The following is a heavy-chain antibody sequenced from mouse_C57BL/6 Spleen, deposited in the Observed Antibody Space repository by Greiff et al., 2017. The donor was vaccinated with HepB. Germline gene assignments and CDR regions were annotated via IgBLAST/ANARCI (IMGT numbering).Heavy chain of an antibody. J-gene: IGHJ2*01. D-gene: IGHD5-1*01. CDR3: ARGSNSFDC. V-gene: IGHV14-3*01. CDR2: IDPANGNT. Sequence: VQLKQSVAELVRPGASVKLSCTASGFNIKNTYMHGVKQRPEQGLEWIGRIDPANGNTKYAPKFQGKATITADTSSNTAYLQLSSLTSEDTAIYYCARGSNSFDCWGQGTTPTVSS. CDR1: GFNIKNTY.